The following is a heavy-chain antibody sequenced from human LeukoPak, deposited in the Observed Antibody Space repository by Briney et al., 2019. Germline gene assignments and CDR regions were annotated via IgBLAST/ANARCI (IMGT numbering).Heavy chain of an antibody. V-gene: IGHV3-30*02. J-gene: IGHJ4*02. CDR1: GFTFSSYG. Sequence: GGSLRLSCAASGFTFSSYGMHWVRQAPGKGLEWVAFIRYDGSNKYYADSVKGRFTISRDNSKSTLYLQMNSLRAEDTAVYYCVRDGSVYSTSNFDYWGQGTLVTVSS. CDR3: VRDGSVYSTSNFDY. CDR2: IRYDGSNK. D-gene: IGHD2-2*01.